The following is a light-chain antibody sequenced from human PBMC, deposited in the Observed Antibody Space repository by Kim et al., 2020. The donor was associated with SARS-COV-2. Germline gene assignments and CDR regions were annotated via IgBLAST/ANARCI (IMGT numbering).Light chain of an antibody. V-gene: IGKV3-20*01. Sequence: EIVLTQSPDTLSLSPGERATLSCRASHSVASRYLAWYQLKPGQAPRLLIFGASSWAAGVPDRFTGSGSGTDFTLTISSLEPEDFAMSYCQQYGTLPYTFGQGTKLEI. CDR2: GAS. J-gene: IGKJ2*01. CDR1: HSVASRY. CDR3: QQYGTLPYT.